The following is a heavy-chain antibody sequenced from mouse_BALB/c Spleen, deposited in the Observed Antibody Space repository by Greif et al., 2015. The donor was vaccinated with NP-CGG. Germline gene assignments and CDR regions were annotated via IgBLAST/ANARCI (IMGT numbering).Heavy chain of an antibody. Sequence: QVQLKESGAELVRPGVSVKISCKGSGYTFTDYAMHWVKQSHAKSLEWIGVISTYYGDASYNQKFKGKATMTVDKSSSTAYMELARLTSEDSAIYYCARGLLRYPIDYWGQGTTLTVSS. CDR2: ISTYYGDA. V-gene: IGHV1S137*01. D-gene: IGHD1-1*01. CDR3: ARGLLRYPIDY. CDR1: GYTFTDYA. J-gene: IGHJ2*01.